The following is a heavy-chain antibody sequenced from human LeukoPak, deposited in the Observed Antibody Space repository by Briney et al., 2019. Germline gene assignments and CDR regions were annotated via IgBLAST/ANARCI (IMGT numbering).Heavy chain of an antibody. D-gene: IGHD3-22*01. CDR3: AKDVYYDSSGYYYEFSGFDY. CDR2: ISGSGGST. J-gene: IGHJ4*02. V-gene: IGHV3-23*01. Sequence: GGSQRLSCAASGFTFSSYGMSWVRQAPGKGLEWVSAISGSGGSTYYADSVKGRFTISRDNSKNTLYLQMNSLRAEDTAVYYCAKDVYYDSSGYYYEFSGFDYWGQGTLVTVSS. CDR1: GFTFSSYG.